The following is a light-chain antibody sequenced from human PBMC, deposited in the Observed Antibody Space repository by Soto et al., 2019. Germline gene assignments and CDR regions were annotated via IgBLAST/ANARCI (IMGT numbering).Light chain of an antibody. J-gene: IGLJ2*01. CDR1: SSDIGSYNR. V-gene: IGLV2-23*01. CDR2: EDT. CDR3: CSYAGPSMVVV. Sequence: QSALTQPASVSGSPGQSITISCTGTSSDIGSYNRVSWYQQHPGKAPKLMIYEDTQRPSRVSNRFSGSMSGNTASLTITGLQAEDEADYYYCSYAGPSMVVVFGGGTQLTVL.